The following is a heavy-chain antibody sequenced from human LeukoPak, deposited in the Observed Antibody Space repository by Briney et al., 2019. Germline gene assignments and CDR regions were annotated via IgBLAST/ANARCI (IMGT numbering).Heavy chain of an antibody. V-gene: IGHV4-4*02. J-gene: IGHJ5*02. D-gene: IGHD6-13*01. Sequence: SETLSLTCAVSGGSISSSNWRSWVRQPPGKGLECIGEIYHSGSTNYNPSLKSRVTISVDTSKNQFSLKLSSVTAADTAVYYCARDGSDLIADANSNPFDPWGQGTLVTVSS. CDR1: GGSISSSNW. CDR2: IYHSGST. CDR3: ARDGSDLIADANSNPFDP.